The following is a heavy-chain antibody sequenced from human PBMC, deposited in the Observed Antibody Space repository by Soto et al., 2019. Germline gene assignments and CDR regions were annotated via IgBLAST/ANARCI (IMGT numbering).Heavy chain of an antibody. CDR2: ISSSGSHI. CDR1: GFTFSTYT. CDR3: TTSITTVTEPYRDY. V-gene: IGHV3-21*06. Sequence: EVQLVESGGGLVKPGGSLRLSCAASGFTFSTYTMQWVRQAPGKGLEWVSSISSSGSHIFYADSVKGRFSISRDNAKNSLLLQMSSLRAEDTAVYYCTTSITTVTEPYRDYWGQGTLVTVSS. D-gene: IGHD4-17*01. J-gene: IGHJ4*02.